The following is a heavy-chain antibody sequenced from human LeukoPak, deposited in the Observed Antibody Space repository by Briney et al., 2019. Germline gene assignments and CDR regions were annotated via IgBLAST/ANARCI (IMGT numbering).Heavy chain of an antibody. D-gene: IGHD3-22*01. J-gene: IGHJ3*02. Sequence: GGSLRLSCAASGFTFRSYAIHWVRQAPGKGLEWVAVISYDGSNKYYADSVKGRFTISRDNSKNMLYLQMNSLRAEDTALYYCASIPFYYDSSALSPAFDIWGQGTVVTVSS. CDR1: GFTFRSYA. CDR2: ISYDGSNK. V-gene: IGHV3-30*04. CDR3: ASIPFYYDSSALSPAFDI.